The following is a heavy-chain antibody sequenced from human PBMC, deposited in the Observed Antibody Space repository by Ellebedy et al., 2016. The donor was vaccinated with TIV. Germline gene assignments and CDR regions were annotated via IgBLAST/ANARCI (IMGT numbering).Heavy chain of an antibody. J-gene: IGHJ4*02. Sequence: GGSLRLSXAASGFTFEDHAMHWVRQAQGKGLEWVSAISGSGGSTYYADSVKGRFTISRDNSKNTLYLQMNSLRAEDTAVYYCAKDIGGGFLEWLDYWGQGTLVTVSS. D-gene: IGHD3-3*01. CDR3: AKDIGGGFLEWLDY. CDR1: GFTFEDHA. CDR2: ISGSGGST. V-gene: IGHV3-23*01.